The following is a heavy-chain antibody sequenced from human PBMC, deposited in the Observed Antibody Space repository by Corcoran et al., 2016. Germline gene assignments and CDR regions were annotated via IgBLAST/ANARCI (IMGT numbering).Heavy chain of an antibody. CDR1: GGSISSGGYY. J-gene: IGHJ5*02. V-gene: IGHV4-31*03. Sequence: QVQLQESGPGLVKPSQTLSLTCTVSGGSISSGGYYWSWIRQHPGKGLEWIGYIYYSGSTYYNPSLKSRVTISVDTSKNQFSLKLRSVPAADTAVYYGAREGPRIPHPSGLDPGGQGTLVTVSS. D-gene: IGHD2-21*01. CDR3: AREGPRIPHPSGLDP. CDR2: IYYSGST.